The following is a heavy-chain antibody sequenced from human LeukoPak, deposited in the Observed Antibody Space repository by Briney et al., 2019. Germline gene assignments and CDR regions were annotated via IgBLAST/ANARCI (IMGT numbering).Heavy chain of an antibody. J-gene: IGHJ6*02. D-gene: IGHD4-17*01. CDR2: ISYDGSNK. CDR1: GFTFSSYA. CDR3: ARRLTTVTTGLYYGMDV. V-gene: IGHV3-30-3*01. Sequence: GGSLRLSCAASGFTFSSYAMHWVRQAPGKGLEWVAVISYDGSNKYYADSVKGRFTISRDNSKNTLYLRMNSLRAEDTAVYYCARRLTTVTTGLYYGMDVWGQGTTVTVSS.